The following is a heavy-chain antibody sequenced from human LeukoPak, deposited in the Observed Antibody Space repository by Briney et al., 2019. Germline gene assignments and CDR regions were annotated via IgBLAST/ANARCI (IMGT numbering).Heavy chain of an antibody. J-gene: IGHJ4*02. Sequence: PSETLSLTCTVSGGSISGYYWSWIRQTAGKGLEWIGRIYISGNTNNNPSLKSRVTMSVDTSKNQFSLNLTSVTAADTAVYYCAVGRSYWGQGNLVTVSS. V-gene: IGHV4-4*07. CDR3: AVGRSY. CDR1: GGSISGYY. CDR2: IYISGNT.